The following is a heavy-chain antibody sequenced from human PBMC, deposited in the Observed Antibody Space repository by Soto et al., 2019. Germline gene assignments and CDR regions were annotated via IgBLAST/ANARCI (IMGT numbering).Heavy chain of an antibody. CDR3: VAERGTGLVYPYX. CDR1: GSTFSGYY. V-gene: IGHV1-2*02. J-gene: IGHJ1*01. CDR2: MNPESGDS. D-gene: IGHD6-19*01. Sequence: ASLKVSCNASGSTFSGYYLHWLRQAPAVGLLWLGWMNPESGDSQYGETFQGRVTMTRDTSSATVHMELSGLRPDDTGRYYCVAERGTGLVYPYXWGQGTQVTVSX.